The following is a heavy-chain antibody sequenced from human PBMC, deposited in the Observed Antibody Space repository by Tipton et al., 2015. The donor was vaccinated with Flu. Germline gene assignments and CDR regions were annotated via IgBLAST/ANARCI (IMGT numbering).Heavy chain of an antibody. CDR2: IRGSGGST. V-gene: IGHV3-23*01. D-gene: IGHD6-19*01. Sequence: SLRLSCAASGFTFSRYGMSWVRQAPGKGLEWVAAIRGSGGSTYFADSVKGRFTISRDSSKNTLYLQMNSLRAEDTAVYYCAKVIPELVAGLDYWGQGTLVTVSS. J-gene: IGHJ4*02. CDR3: AKVIPELVAGLDY. CDR1: GFTFSRYG.